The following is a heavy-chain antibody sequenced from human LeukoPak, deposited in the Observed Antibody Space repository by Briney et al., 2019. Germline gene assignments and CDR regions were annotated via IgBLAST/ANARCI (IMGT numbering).Heavy chain of an antibody. CDR2: ISYDGSNK. J-gene: IGHJ3*02. V-gene: IGHV3-30*18. D-gene: IGHD3-22*01. Sequence: GGSLRLSCAASGFTLSSHWMTWVRQAPGKGLEWVAVISYDGSNKYYADSVKGRFTISRDNSKNTLYLQMNSLRAEDTAVYYCAKELYYYDSSGYYPLRFDAFDIWGQGTMVTVSS. CDR1: GFTLSSHW. CDR3: AKELYYYDSSGYYPLRFDAFDI.